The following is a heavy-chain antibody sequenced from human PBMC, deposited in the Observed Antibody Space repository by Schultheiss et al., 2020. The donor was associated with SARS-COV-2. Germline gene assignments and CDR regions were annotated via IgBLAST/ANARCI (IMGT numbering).Heavy chain of an antibody. Sequence: SETLSLTCTVSGGSISSGGYYWSWIRQHPGKGLEWIGYIYYSGSTYYNPSLKSRVTISVDTSKNQFSLKLSSVTAADTAVYYCARGSDYGSTEGPWGQGTLVTVSS. CDR2: IYYSGST. V-gene: IGHV4-31*03. CDR3: ARGSDYGSTEGP. CDR1: GGSISSGGYY. D-gene: IGHD4/OR15-4a*01. J-gene: IGHJ5*02.